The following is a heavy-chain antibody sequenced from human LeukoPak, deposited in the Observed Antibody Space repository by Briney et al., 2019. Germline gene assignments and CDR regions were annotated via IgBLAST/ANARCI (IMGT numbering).Heavy chain of an antibody. CDR1: GGSFSGYY. CDR2: IYDSGST. CDR3: ARHYGP. D-gene: IGHD3-16*01. Sequence: PSEALSLTCAVYGGSFSGYYWSWIRQPPGKGLEWIGSIYDSGSTYYNPSLKSRVTISVDTSKNQFSLKLNSVTAADTAVYYCARHYGPWGQGILVTVSS. J-gene: IGHJ5*02. V-gene: IGHV4-34*01.